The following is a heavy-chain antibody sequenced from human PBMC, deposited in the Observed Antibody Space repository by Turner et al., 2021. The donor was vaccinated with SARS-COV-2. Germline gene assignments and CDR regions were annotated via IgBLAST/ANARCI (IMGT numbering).Heavy chain of an antibody. Sequence: QVQLVQSGAEVQKPASSVKVACKASGGSFTSYAMTWLRQAPGQGLEWMGGIIPIFGTANYAQKFQGRVTITADESTSTVYMDLRSLRSEDTAVYYGARVLGFDYYESRCNRGFDPWGQGTLVTVSS. CDR3: ARVLGFDYYESRCNRGFDP. CDR2: IIPIFGTA. V-gene: IGHV1-69*01. J-gene: IGHJ5*02. CDR1: GGSFTSYA. D-gene: IGHD3-22*01.